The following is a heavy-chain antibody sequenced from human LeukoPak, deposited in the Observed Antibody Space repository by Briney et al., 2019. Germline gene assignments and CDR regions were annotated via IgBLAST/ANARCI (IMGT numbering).Heavy chain of an antibody. D-gene: IGHD3-10*02. CDR1: GFTFSTSW. J-gene: IGHJ4*02. V-gene: IGHV3-7*03. CDR2: IKEDGSEK. Sequence: PGGSLRLSCVASGFTFSTSWMSWVRQAPGKGLEWVANIKEDGSEKYYLDSVKGRFTISRDNSKNTLYLQMNSLRAEDTAVYYCAKDQPEYYVTYYFDYWGQGTLVTVSS. CDR3: AKDQPEYYVTYYFDY.